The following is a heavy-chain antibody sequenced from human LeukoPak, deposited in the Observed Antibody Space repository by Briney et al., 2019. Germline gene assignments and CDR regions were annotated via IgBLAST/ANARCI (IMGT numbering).Heavy chain of an antibody. V-gene: IGHV4-39*01. CDR3: ARLLPSSCCSWFDP. CDR2: IYYSGST. Sequence: SETLSLTCTVSGDSISSNSYYWGWIRQPPGKGLEWIGSIYYSGSTYNNPSLKSRVTISVDTSKNQFSLKLNSLTAADTAVYYCARLLPSSCCSWFDPWGQGTLVTVSS. D-gene: IGHD6-13*01. J-gene: IGHJ5*02. CDR1: GDSISSNSYY.